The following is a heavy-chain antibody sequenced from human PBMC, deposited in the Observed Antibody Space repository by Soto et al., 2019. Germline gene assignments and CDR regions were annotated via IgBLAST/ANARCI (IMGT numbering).Heavy chain of an antibody. J-gene: IGHJ4*02. V-gene: IGHV4-59*02. CDR1: CDSVINDY. D-gene: IGHD4-17*01. CDR2: ISYSGSL. Sequence: SETLSLTCTFSCDSVINDYNSWIRQPPGKGLEWIGYISYSGSLNYNPSLKSRVTISVDTSKNQFSLKLSSVTAADTAVYYCARGRDGDYFDYWGQGTLVTVSS. CDR3: ARGRDGDYFDY.